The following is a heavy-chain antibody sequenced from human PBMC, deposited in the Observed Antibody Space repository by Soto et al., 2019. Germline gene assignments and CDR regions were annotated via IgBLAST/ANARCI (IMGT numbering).Heavy chain of an antibody. CDR3: ARGPFMIGGYYYGMDV. Sequence: SETLSLTCAVYGGSFSGYYLSWIRQPPGKGLEWIGEINHSGSTNYNPSLKSRVTISVDTSKNQFSLKLSSVTAADTAVYYCARGPFMIGGYYYGMDVRGQGTTVTVSS. J-gene: IGHJ6*02. V-gene: IGHV4-34*01. D-gene: IGHD3-16*01. CDR1: GGSFSGYY. CDR2: INHSGST.